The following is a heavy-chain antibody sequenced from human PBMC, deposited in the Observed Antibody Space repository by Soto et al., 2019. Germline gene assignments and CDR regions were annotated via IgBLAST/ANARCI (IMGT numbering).Heavy chain of an antibody. Sequence: QVQLVQSGAEVERPGASVKLSCKASGYTFTSYYIHWVRQAPGQGLEWVGLINPSGGRTIYAQQFQGRVTMTRDTSTSTVFIELSSLKSEDTAVYYCARDRLTAVPTHYVYSGMDVWGQGTTVTVSS. D-gene: IGHD2-21*02. J-gene: IGHJ6*02. CDR2: INPSGGRT. CDR1: GYTFTSYY. V-gene: IGHV1-46*01. CDR3: ARDRLTAVPTHYVYSGMDV.